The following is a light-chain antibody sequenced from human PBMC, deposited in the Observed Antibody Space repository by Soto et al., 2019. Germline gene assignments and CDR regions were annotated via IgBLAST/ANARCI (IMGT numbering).Light chain of an antibody. CDR2: GNT. CDR1: SSNIGAGYD. CDR3: QSYDTNLSGVV. V-gene: IGLV1-40*01. Sequence: QSVLTQPPSVSGAPGQRVTISCTGSSSNIGAGYDVHWYQQLPGTAPKLLIYGNTNRPSGVPDRFSGSNSGTSASLAITGLQAEDEADYYCQSYDTNLSGVVFGGGTQLTVL. J-gene: IGLJ2*01.